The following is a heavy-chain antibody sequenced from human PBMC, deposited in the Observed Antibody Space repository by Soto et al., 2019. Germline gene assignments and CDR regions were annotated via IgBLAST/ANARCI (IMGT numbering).Heavy chain of an antibody. J-gene: IGHJ4*02. CDR3: ARGGSGYYDISGYYPLDC. CDR2: IYHSGSS. Sequence: SETLSLTCAVSGGSISSGGHSWIWIRQPPGKGLEWIGYIYHSGSSYYNPSLESRITLSVERSKNQFSLKLRSVTAADTAVYYCARGGSGYYDISGYYPLDCWGQGTLVTVSS. CDR1: GGSISSGGHS. V-gene: IGHV4-30-2*01. D-gene: IGHD3-22*01.